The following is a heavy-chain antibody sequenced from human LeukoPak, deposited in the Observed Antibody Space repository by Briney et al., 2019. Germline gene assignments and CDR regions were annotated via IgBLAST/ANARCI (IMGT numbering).Heavy chain of an antibody. D-gene: IGHD6-19*01. CDR1: GGSFSGYY. V-gene: IGHV4-34*01. CDR2: INHSGST. CDR3: ARHLRGGWYGVDY. Sequence: SETLSLTCVVYGGSFSGYYWSWIRQPPGKGLEWIGEINHSGSTNYNPSLKSRVTISVDTSKNQLSLKLNSVTAADTAVYYCARHLRGGWYGVDYWGQGTLVTVSS. J-gene: IGHJ4*02.